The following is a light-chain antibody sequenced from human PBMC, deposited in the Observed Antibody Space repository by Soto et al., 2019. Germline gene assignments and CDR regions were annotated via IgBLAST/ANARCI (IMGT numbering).Light chain of an antibody. Sequence: AIRMTQSPSSFSASTGDRVTITCRASQGISSYLAWYQQKPGKAPKLLIYTASTLQSGVPSRFSGSGSGTDFTLTISCLQSEDFAIYYCQQYYNYPLTFGGGTKVEIK. V-gene: IGKV1-8*01. CDR3: QQYYNYPLT. J-gene: IGKJ4*01. CDR2: TAS. CDR1: QGISSY.